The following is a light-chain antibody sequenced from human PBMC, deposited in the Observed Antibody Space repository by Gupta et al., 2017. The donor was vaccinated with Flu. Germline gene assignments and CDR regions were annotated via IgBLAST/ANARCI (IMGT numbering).Light chain of an antibody. CDR3: NSRDNNRNPI. J-gene: IGLJ1*01. CDR2: GKN. V-gene: IGLV3-19*01. Sequence: GQTVRITCQGDSLRTYYASWYQQKSGQAPLLVVYGKNDRPSGSPDRFSGSNSGDTASLTIIGAQAEDEADYYCNSRDNNRNPIFGTGIKVTVL. CDR1: SLRTYY.